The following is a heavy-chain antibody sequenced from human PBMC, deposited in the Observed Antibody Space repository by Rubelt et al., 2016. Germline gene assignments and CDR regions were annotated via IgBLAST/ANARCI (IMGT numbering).Heavy chain of an antibody. V-gene: IGHV4-39*07. Sequence: QLQPQESGPGLVKPSETLSLTCTVSGGSISSNSYYWGWIRQPPGKGLEWIGTIYYSGSAYYNPSLKSRVTISVDTSKIQFSLKLNSVTAADTDVYYCARSLWNYDESSGYYTFDYWGQGALVTVSS. CDR3: ARSLWNYDESSGYYTFDY. CDR2: IYYSGSA. J-gene: IGHJ4*02. CDR1: GGSISSNSYY. D-gene: IGHD3-22*01.